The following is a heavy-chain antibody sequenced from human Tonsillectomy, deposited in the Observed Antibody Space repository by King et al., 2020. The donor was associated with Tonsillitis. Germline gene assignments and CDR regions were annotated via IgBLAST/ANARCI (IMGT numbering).Heavy chain of an antibody. CDR3: TRLLTVPGVMTHAVDV. Sequence: VQLVESGAEVKKPGESLRISCMASGYTFSTYSIGWVRQMPGKGLEWMGIVSPSDSGTRYNPSFEGQVTISADKSSSAAYLQWSSLKAADTAMYYCTRLLTVPGVMTHAVDVWGPGTMVTVSS. CDR1: GYTFSTYS. V-gene: IGHV5-51*01. CDR2: VSPSDSGT. J-gene: IGHJ6*02. D-gene: IGHD3-3*01.